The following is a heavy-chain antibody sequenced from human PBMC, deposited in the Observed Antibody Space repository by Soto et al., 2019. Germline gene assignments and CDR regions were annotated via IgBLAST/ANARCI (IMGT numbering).Heavy chain of an antibody. CDR3: AKPYSSGWGNWFDP. D-gene: IGHD6-19*01. CDR2: ISGSGGSK. J-gene: IGHJ5*02. V-gene: IGHV3-23*01. Sequence: EVQLLESGGGLVQPGGSLRLSCAASGFPFSSYAIGWVRRAPGKGLKWVSAISGSGGSKYYADSVKGRFTISRDNSKNTLYLQMNSLRAEDTAVYYCAKPYSSGWGNWFDPWGQGTLVTVSS. CDR1: GFPFSSYA.